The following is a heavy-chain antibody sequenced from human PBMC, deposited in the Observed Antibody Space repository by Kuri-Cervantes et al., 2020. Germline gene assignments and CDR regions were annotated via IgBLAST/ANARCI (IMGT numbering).Heavy chain of an antibody. CDR3: AKGLWFGELLPYFDY. V-gene: IGHV3-9*01. CDR2: ISWNSGSI. J-gene: IGHJ4*02. Sequence: GGSLRLSCAASGFTFDDYAMHWVRQVPGKGLEWVSGISWNSGSIGYADSVKGRFTISRDNAKNSLYLQMNSLRAEDTALYYCAKGLWFGELLPYFDYWGQGTLVTVSS. CDR1: GFTFDDYA. D-gene: IGHD3-10*01.